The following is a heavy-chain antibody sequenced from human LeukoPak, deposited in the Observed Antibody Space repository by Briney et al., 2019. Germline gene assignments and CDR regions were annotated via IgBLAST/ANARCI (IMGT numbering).Heavy chain of an antibody. CDR3: AKASPYDIMTGYYLYYFDY. D-gene: IGHD3-9*01. CDR2: ISGSGGST. J-gene: IGHJ4*02. CDR1: GFTFSSYA. V-gene: IGHV3-23*01. Sequence: GGSLRLSCAASGFTFSSYAMSWVRQAPGKGPEWVSAISGSGGSTYYADSVKGRFTISRDNSKNTLYLQMNSLRAEDTAVYYRAKASPYDIMTGYYLYYFDYWGQGTLVTVSS.